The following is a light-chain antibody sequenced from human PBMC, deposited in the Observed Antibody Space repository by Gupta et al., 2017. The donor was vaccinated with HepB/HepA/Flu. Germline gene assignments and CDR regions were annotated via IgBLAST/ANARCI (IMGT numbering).Light chain of an antibody. V-gene: IGKV1-39*01. CDR1: QSITSY. Sequence: DIQLTQSPSSLSASLGNRVTITCRASQSITSYLNWYQQKPGEAPKLLIYSASTLQGGVPSRFSGSGSGTFFTLTISRLHPEDVATYSCLQSDRTPFTFGGGTKVEIK. CDR2: SAS. CDR3: LQSDRTPFT. J-gene: IGKJ4*01.